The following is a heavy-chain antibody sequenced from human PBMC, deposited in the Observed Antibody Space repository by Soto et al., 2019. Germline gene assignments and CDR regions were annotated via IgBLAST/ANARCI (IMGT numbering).Heavy chain of an antibody. CDR3: ARGLLWFGEFRTEYYYYYGMDV. D-gene: IGHD3-10*01. CDR2: IIPIFGTA. V-gene: IGHV1-69*13. J-gene: IGHJ6*02. CDR1: GGTFSSYA. Sequence: SVKVSCKASGGTFSSYAISWVRQAPGQGLEWMGGIIPIFGTANYAQKFQGRVTITADESTSTAYMELSSLRSEDTAVYYCARGLLWFGEFRTEYYYYYGMDVWGQGTTVTVSS.